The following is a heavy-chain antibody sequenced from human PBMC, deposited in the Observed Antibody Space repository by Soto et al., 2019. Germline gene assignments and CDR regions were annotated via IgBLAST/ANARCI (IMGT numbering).Heavy chain of an antibody. CDR3: ARANAGYSSGWVQKRDAFDI. J-gene: IGHJ3*02. Sequence: QVQLVESGGGVVQPGRSLRLSCAASGFTFSSYAMHWVRQAPGKGLEWVAVISYDGSNKYYADSVKGRFTISRDNSKNTRYLQMNSLRAEDTAVYYCARANAGYSSGWVQKRDAFDIWGQGTMVTVSS. CDR2: ISYDGSNK. V-gene: IGHV3-30-3*01. CDR1: GFTFSSYA. D-gene: IGHD6-19*01.